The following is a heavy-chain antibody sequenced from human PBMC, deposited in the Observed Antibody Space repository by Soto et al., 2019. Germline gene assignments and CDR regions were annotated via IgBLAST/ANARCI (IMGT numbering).Heavy chain of an antibody. J-gene: IGHJ4*02. CDR3: ARYYDSSGYRTPSYYFDY. Sequence: SQTLSLTCAISGNGVSSNSAAWNWIRQSPSRGLEWLGRTYYRSKWYNDYAVSVKSRITINPDTSKNQFSLQLNSVTPEDTAVYYCARYYDSSGYRTPSYYFDYWGQGTLVTVSS. D-gene: IGHD3-22*01. CDR1: GNGVSSNSAA. CDR2: TYYRSKWYN. V-gene: IGHV6-1*01.